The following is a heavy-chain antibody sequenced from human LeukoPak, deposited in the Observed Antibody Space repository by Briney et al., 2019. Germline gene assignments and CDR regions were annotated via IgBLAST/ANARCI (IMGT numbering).Heavy chain of an antibody. Sequence: SVKVSCKASGGTFSSYAISWVRQAPGQGLEWMGGIIPIFGTANYAQKFQGRVTMTTDTSTSTAYMELRSLRSDDTAVYYCASFSGSYPNWFDPWGQGTLVTVSS. J-gene: IGHJ5*02. CDR1: GGTFSSYA. CDR2: IIPIFGTA. V-gene: IGHV1-69*05. D-gene: IGHD1-26*01. CDR3: ASFSGSYPNWFDP.